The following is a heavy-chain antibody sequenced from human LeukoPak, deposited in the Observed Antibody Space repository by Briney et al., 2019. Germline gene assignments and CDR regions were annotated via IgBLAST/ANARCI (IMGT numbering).Heavy chain of an antibody. Sequence: SETLSLTCAVYGGSFSGYYWSWIRQPPGKGLEWIGEINHSGSTNYNPSLKSRVTISVDTSKNQFSLKLSSVTAADTAVYYCARGPLWFYFDYWGQGTLVTVSS. CDR3: ARGPLWFYFDY. J-gene: IGHJ4*02. CDR1: GGSFSGYY. V-gene: IGHV4-34*01. D-gene: IGHD3-10*01. CDR2: INHSGST.